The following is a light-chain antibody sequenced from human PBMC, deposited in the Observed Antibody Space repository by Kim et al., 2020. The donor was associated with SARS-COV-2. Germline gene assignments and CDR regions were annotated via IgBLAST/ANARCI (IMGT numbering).Light chain of an antibody. CDR2: YDS. V-gene: IGLV3-21*04. Sequence: SSELTQPPSVSVAPGKTARITCGGNNIGSKSVHWYQQKPGQAPVLVIYYDSDRPSGIPERFSGSNSGNTATLTISRVEAGDEADYYCQVWDIDVVFGGGTQLTVL. J-gene: IGLJ2*01. CDR1: NIGSKS. CDR3: QVWDIDVV.